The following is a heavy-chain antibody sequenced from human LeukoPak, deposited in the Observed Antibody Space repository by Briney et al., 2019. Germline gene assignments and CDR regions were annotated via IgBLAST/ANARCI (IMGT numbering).Heavy chain of an antibody. CDR3: ARVYGSGSYSSFDY. CDR1: GGSISSYY. Sequence: PSETLSLTCTVSGGSISSYYWSWIRQPAGKGLEWIGRIYTSGSTNYNPSLKSRVTMSVDTSKNQFSLKLSSVTAADTAVYYCARVYGSGSYSSFDYWGQGTLVTVSS. J-gene: IGHJ4*02. V-gene: IGHV4-4*07. CDR2: IYTSGST. D-gene: IGHD3-10*01.